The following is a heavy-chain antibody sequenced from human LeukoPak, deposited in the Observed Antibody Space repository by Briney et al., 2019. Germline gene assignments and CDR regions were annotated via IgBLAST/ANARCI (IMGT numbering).Heavy chain of an antibody. CDR2: ISAYNGNT. Sequence: ASVKVSCKASGYTFTSYGISWVRQAPGQGLEWMGWISAYNGNTNYAQKLQGRVTMTTDTSTSTAYMELRSLRSDDTAVYYCARDLPGITIIVVVIAYYYGIDVWGQGTTVTVSS. V-gene: IGHV1-18*01. J-gene: IGHJ6*02. CDR3: ARDLPGITIIVVVIAYYYGIDV. D-gene: IGHD3-22*01. CDR1: GYTFTSYG.